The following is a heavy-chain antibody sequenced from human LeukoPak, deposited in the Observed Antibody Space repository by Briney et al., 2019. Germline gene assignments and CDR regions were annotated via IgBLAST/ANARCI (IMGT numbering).Heavy chain of an antibody. CDR3: ARAGIVGAYFDY. Sequence: GGSLRLSCAASGFTFSSYTMSWVRQAPGKGLEWVSAISGSGGSTYYTDSVKGRFTISRDNAKNSLYLQMNSLRAEDTAVYYCARAGIVGAYFDYWGQGTLVTVSS. CDR2: ISGSGGST. J-gene: IGHJ4*02. CDR1: GFTFSSYT. V-gene: IGHV3-23*01. D-gene: IGHD1-26*01.